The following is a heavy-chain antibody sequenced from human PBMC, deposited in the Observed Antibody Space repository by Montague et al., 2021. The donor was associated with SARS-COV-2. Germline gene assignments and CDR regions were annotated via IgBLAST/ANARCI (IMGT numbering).Heavy chain of an antibody. CDR3: AKDATIFWFERGRGTFDY. CDR1: GFTFNNFA. D-gene: IGHD3-10*01. CDR2: ISYDGSIQ. Sequence: SLRLSCAASGFTFNNFAMHWVRQAPGQGLEWVAVISYDGSIQYYADSVKGRFTISRDWSKSTLFLQLSSLSPEDTAVYYRAKDATIFWFERGRGTFDYWGRGTLVAVSS. V-gene: IGHV3-30*18. J-gene: IGHJ4*02.